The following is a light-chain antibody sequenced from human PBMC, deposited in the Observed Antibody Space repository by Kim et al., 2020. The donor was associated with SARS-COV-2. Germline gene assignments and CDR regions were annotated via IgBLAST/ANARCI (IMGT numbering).Light chain of an antibody. Sequence: SSELTQDPAVSEALGQTVRITCQGDSLRRYYVSWYQQKPGQATVLVIYGKNNRTSGIPDRFYGSSSGKTGSLTITGARAEEEAYYCCNCRERSVNHVVF. V-gene: IGLV3-19*01. J-gene: IGLJ2*01. CDR2: GKN. CDR1: SLRRYY. CDR3: NCRERSVNHVV.